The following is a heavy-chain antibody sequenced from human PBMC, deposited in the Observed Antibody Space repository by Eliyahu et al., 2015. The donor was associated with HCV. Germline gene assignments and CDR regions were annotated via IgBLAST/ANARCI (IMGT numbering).Heavy chain of an antibody. V-gene: IGHV2-70*01. CDR2: IDWDDDK. Sequence: QVTLRESGPALVKPTQTLTLTCTFSGFSLSTSGMCVSWIRQPPGKALEWLALIDWDDDKILHTILKTRLTISKDTSKNQVVLTMTNMDPVDTATYYCARARIESVWSGYYRVGYYFDYWGQGTLVTVSS. J-gene: IGHJ4*02. CDR1: GFSLSTSGMC. CDR3: ARARIESVWSGYYRVGYYFDY. D-gene: IGHD3-3*01.